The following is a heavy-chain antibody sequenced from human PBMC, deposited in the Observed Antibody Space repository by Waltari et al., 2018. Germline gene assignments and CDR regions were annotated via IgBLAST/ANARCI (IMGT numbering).Heavy chain of an antibody. CDR1: GGSISSYY. Sequence: QVQLQESGPGLVKPSETLSLTCTVSGGSISSYYWSWIRQPPGKGLAWIGYFYYSGSTNYTPSLKSLVTISVDTSKNQFSLKLSSVTAADTAVYYCARSFSRDAFDIWGQGTMVTVSS. CDR3: ARSFSRDAFDI. CDR2: FYYSGST. J-gene: IGHJ3*02. V-gene: IGHV4-59*01.